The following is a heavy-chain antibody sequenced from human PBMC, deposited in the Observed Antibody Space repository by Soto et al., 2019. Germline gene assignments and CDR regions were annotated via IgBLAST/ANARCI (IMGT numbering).Heavy chain of an antibody. V-gene: IGHV1-2*04. CDR3: ARERLECTNGVCYRIDDAFDI. CDR1: GYTFTGYY. CDR2: INPNSGGT. J-gene: IGHJ3*02. Sequence: ASVKVSCKASGYTFTGYYMHWVRQAPGQGLEWMGWINPNSGGTNYAQKFQGWVTMTRDTSISTAYMELSRLRSDDTAVYYCARERLECTNGVCYRIDDAFDIWGQGTMVTVSS. D-gene: IGHD2-8*01.